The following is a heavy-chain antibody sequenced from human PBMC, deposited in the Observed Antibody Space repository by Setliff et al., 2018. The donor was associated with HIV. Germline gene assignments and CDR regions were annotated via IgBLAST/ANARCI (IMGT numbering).Heavy chain of an antibody. J-gene: IGHJ1*01. CDR1: GGSISSSNW. D-gene: IGHD1-26*01. Sequence: SETLSLTCAVSGGSISSSNWWSWVRQPPGKGLEWIGEIYHSGSTNYNPSLKSRVTIPVDKSKNQFSLKLSSVTAADTAVYYCASVSSATYYYFQQWGQGTLVTV. CDR2: IYHSGST. V-gene: IGHV4-4*02. CDR3: ASVSSATYYYFQQ.